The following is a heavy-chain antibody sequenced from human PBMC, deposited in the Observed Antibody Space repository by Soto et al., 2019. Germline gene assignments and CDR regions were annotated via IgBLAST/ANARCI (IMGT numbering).Heavy chain of an antibody. CDR3: ARGAVEYSGYDSKYYYYYYMDV. J-gene: IGHJ6*03. V-gene: IGHV1-8*01. D-gene: IGHD5-12*01. CDR2: MNPNSGNT. CDR1: GYTFTSYD. Sequence: ASVKVSCKASGYTFTSYDINWVRQATGQGLEWMGWMNPNSGNTGYAQKFQGRVTMTRNTSISTAYMELSSLRSEDTAVYYCARGAVEYSGYDSKYYYYYYMDVWGKGTTVTVSS.